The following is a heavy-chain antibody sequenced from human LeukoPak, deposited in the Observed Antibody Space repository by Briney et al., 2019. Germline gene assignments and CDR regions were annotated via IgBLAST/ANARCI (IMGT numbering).Heavy chain of an antibody. Sequence: SQTLSLTCTVSGDSISSGTYSWSWIRQSPGKGLELVASISYNGKTFYYPSLRSRVAISKDTSKDQFSLKLSSVTAADTAVYYCARGESYHYFDYWGQGTLVTVSS. J-gene: IGHJ4*02. CDR2: ISYNGKT. V-gene: IGHV4-30-4*07. CDR1: GDSISSGTYS. CDR3: ARGESYHYFDY. D-gene: IGHD1-26*01.